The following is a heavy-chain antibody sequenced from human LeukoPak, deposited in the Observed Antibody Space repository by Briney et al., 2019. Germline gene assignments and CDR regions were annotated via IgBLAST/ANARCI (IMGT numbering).Heavy chain of an antibody. CDR1: GFTLSSYA. D-gene: IGHD5-24*01. Sequence: GGSLRLSCAASGFTLSSYAMHWVRQAPGKGLEWVAVISYDGSNKYYADSVKGRLTISRDNSKNTLYLQMNSLRAEDTAVYYCARIAPIIRAFDYWGQGTLVTVSS. J-gene: IGHJ4*02. CDR2: ISYDGSNK. V-gene: IGHV3-30*04. CDR3: ARIAPIIRAFDY.